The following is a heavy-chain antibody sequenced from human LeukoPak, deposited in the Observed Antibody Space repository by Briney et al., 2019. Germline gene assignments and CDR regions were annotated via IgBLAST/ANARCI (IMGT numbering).Heavy chain of an antibody. Sequence: SETLSLTCTVSGGSISSYYWTWIRQPPGKGLGWIGYIYYSGSTNYNPSLKSRVTISVDTSKNQFSLKLSSVTAADTAVYYCARLSSGYYYHFDYWGQGTLVTVSS. CDR2: IYYSGST. D-gene: IGHD3-22*01. J-gene: IGHJ4*02. V-gene: IGHV4-59*01. CDR3: ARLSSGYYYHFDY. CDR1: GGSISSYY.